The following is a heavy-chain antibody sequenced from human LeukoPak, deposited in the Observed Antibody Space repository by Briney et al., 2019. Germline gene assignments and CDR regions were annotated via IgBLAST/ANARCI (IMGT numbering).Heavy chain of an antibody. J-gene: IGHJ5*02. D-gene: IGHD6-19*01. Sequence: PSETLSLTCAVYGGSFSGYYWSWIRQPPGKGLEWIGEINHSGSTNYNPSLKSRVTISVDTSKNQFSLKLSSVTAADTAVYYCARGLRAVAGKRSWFDPRGQGTLVTVSS. V-gene: IGHV4-34*01. CDR3: ARGLRAVAGKRSWFDP. CDR1: GGSFSGYY. CDR2: INHSGST.